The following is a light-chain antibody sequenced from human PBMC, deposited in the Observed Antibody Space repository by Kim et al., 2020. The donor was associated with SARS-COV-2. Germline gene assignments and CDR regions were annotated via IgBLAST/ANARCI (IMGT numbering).Light chain of an antibody. Sequence: TIYCTGSSSNIGAGYDVHWYQQLPGTAPKLLIYGNSNRPSGVPDRFSGSKSGTSASLAITGLQAEDEADYYCQSYDSSLSGSYVVFGGGTQLTVL. CDR3: QSYDSSLSGSYVV. V-gene: IGLV1-40*01. CDR1: SSNIGAGYD. CDR2: GNS. J-gene: IGLJ2*01.